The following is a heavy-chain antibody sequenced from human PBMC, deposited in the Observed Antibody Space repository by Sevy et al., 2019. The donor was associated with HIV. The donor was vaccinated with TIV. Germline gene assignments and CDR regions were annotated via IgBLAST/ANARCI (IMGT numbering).Heavy chain of an antibody. V-gene: IGHV3-7*03. CDR1: GFTFSSYW. Sequence: GGSLRLSCAASGFTFSSYWMSWVRQAPGKGLEWVANIKQDGSEKYYVDSVKGRFTISRDNAKNSLYLQMNSLRAEDTAVYNCARGDSYYYGSGPGYYGMDVWGQGTTVTVSS. CDR2: IKQDGSEK. D-gene: IGHD3-10*01. CDR3: ARGDSYYYGSGPGYYGMDV. J-gene: IGHJ6*02.